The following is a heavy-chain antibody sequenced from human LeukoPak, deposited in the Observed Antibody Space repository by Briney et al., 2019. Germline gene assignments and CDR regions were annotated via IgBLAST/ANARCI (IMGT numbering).Heavy chain of an antibody. CDR1: GGTFSSYA. CDR3: ALVRGYCSSTSCYTTTGTFDY. V-gene: IGHV1-69*13. CDR2: IIPIFGTA. Sequence: GASVKVSCKASGGTFSSYAISWVRQAPGQGLEWMGGIIPIFGTANYARKFQGRVTITADESTSTAYMELSSLRSEDTAVYYCALVRGYCSSTSCYTTTGTFDYWGQGTLVTVSS. D-gene: IGHD2-2*02. J-gene: IGHJ4*02.